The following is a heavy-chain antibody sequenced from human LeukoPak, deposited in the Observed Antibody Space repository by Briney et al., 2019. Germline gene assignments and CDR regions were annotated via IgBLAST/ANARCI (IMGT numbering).Heavy chain of an antibody. CDR2: IIPILGIA. CDR1: GGTFSSYA. CDR3: ARDRGLYYYDSSGEENDAFDI. D-gene: IGHD3-22*01. J-gene: IGHJ3*02. V-gene: IGHV1-69*04. Sequence: SVKVSCKASGGTFSSYAISWVRQAPGQGLEWIGRIIPILGIANYAQKFQGRVTITADKSTSTAYMELGSLRSEDTAVYYCARDRGLYYYDSSGEENDAFDIWGQGTMVTVSS.